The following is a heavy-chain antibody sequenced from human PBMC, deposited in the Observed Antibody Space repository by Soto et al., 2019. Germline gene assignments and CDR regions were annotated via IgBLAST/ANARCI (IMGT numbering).Heavy chain of an antibody. CDR3: ARVPIAAAGLYNWFDP. V-gene: IGHV4-31*03. CDR1: GGSISSGGYY. D-gene: IGHD6-13*01. CDR2: IYYSGST. Sequence: SETLSLTCTVSGGSISSGGYYWSWIRQHPGKGLEWIGYIYYSGSTYYNPSLKGRVTISVDTSKNQFSLKLSSVTAADTAVYYCARVPIAAAGLYNWFDPWGQGTLVTVSS. J-gene: IGHJ5*02.